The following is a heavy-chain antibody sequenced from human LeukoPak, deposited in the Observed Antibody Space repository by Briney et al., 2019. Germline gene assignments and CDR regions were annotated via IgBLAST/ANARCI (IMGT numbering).Heavy chain of an antibody. D-gene: IGHD5-18*01. Sequence: SETLSLTCNVSGGSISSSSAYWGWIRQPPGKGLEWIGSIYYSKNTYYNPSLKSRVTISADTSKNQISLSLGSVSATDTAVYYCVSPRGFSYGYFDYWGQGTLVTVSS. CDR2: IYYSKNT. CDR1: GGSISSSSAY. V-gene: IGHV4-39*01. J-gene: IGHJ4*02. CDR3: VSPRGFSYGYFDY.